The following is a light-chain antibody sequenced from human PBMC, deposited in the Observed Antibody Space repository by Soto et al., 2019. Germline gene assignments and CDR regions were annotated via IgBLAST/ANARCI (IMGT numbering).Light chain of an antibody. Sequence: QLVLTQPPSLSGAPGQRLTISCIGSSSNIGAGYDVHWYQQFPGTAPKLLIYGNRNRPSGVPGRFSGSNSANTATLTISRVEAGDEADYYCQVWDSDSDHPVFGGGTKLTVL. CDR1: SSNIGAGYD. V-gene: IGLV1-40*01. CDR3: QVWDSDSDHPV. CDR2: GNR. J-gene: IGLJ3*02.